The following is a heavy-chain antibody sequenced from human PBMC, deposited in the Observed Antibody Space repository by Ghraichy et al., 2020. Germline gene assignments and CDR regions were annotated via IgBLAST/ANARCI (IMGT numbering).Heavy chain of an antibody. CDR3: AKGNYDTLSGNHYYFDH. CDR1: GFTFTSYA. CDR2: ISDSGSYP. D-gene: IGHD3-9*01. V-gene: IGHV3-23*01. J-gene: IGHJ4*02. Sequence: GESLNISCAASGFTFTSYAMTWVRQAPGKGLEGVSLISDSGSYPYYAASVKARFTISRDNSKYTLYLQMNSLRVEDTAVYYCAKGNYDTLSGNHYYFDHWGQGTLVTASS.